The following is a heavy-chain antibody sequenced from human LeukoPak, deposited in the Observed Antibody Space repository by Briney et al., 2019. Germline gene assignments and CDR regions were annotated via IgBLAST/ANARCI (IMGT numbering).Heavy chain of an antibody. V-gene: IGHV5-51*01. Sequence: GESLKISCKGSGYSFTSHWIGWVRQMPGRGLEWMGIIYPGDSDTRYSPSFQGQVTMSADKSINTAYLQWSSLKASDTAIYYCARREGTAYSSSWYPFDLWGQGTMVTVSS. D-gene: IGHD6-13*01. CDR1: GYSFTSHW. CDR3: ARREGTAYSSSWYPFDL. J-gene: IGHJ4*02. CDR2: IYPGDSDT.